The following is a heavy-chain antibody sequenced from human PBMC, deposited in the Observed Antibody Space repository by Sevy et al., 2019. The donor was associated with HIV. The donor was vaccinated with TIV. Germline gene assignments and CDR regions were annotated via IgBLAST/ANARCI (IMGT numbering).Heavy chain of an antibody. CDR1: GGSISSGGYY. CDR3: ARKLGGCSLGRHTEGSFDY. V-gene: IGHV4-31*03. D-gene: IGHD2-15*01. Sequence: SETLSLTCSVSGGSISSGGYYWSWIRQHPGKGLVWLGDIYYTGPTYYNPSLKSRVTISIDTSKNQFSLKLSSVTAADTAVYYCARKLGGCSLGRHTEGSFDYWGQGTLVTVSS. CDR2: IYYTGPT. J-gene: IGHJ4*02.